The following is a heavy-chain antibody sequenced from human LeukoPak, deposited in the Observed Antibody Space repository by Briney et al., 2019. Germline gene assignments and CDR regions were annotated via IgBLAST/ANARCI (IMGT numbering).Heavy chain of an antibody. CDR3: ARGWGSFEN. J-gene: IGHJ4*02. Sequence: GLEWVSTLYSSGNTYYADSAKGRFTVSRDNSKNPLFLEMSSLRAEDTAVYFCARGWGSFENWGQGTLVAVSS. CDR2: LYSSGNT. V-gene: IGHV3-53*01. D-gene: IGHD7-27*01.